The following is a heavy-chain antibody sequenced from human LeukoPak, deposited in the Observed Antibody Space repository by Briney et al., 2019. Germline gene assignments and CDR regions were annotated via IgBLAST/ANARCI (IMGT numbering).Heavy chain of an antibody. J-gene: IGHJ6*03. CDR1: GFTFSSYG. D-gene: IGHD2-2*02. CDR3: AKVLGKYQLLYGFMDV. V-gene: IGHV3-30*02. Sequence: PGGSLRLSCAASGFTFSSYGMHWVRQAPGKGLEWVAFIRYDGSNKYYADSVKGRFTISRDNSKNTLYLQMNSLRAEDTAVYYCAKVLGKYQLLYGFMDVWGKGTTVTVSS. CDR2: IRYDGSNK.